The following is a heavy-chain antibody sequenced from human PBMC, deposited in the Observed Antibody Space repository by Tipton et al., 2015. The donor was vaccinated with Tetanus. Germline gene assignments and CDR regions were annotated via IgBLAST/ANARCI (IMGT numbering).Heavy chain of an antibody. CDR2: IYPGDSDT. Sequence: QLVQSGGEVKKPGESLKISCKGSGYIFNNYWIGWVRQKPGKGLEWMGTIYPGDSDTRYSPSFQGQVTISVDKSINTAYLQWSSLKASDTSMLYCARAHCTDGVCNFDFWGQGALVTVAS. CDR1: GYIFNNYW. V-gene: IGHV5-51*01. D-gene: IGHD2-8*01. CDR3: ARAHCTDGVCNFDF. J-gene: IGHJ4*02.